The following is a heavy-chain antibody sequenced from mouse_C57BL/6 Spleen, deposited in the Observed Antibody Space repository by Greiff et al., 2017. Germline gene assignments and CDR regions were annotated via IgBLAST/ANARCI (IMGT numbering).Heavy chain of an antibody. V-gene: IGHV1-80*01. CDR3: ARDDGYYVRDAMDY. Sequence: VQLQQSGAELVKPGASVKISCKASGYAFRSYWMNWVKQRPGKGLEWIGQIYPGDGDTNYNGKFKGKATLTAAKSSSTAYMQLSSLTSEDSAVYFCARDDGYYVRDAMDYWGQGTSGTVSS. CDR2: IYPGDGDT. CDR1: GYAFRSYW. J-gene: IGHJ4*01. D-gene: IGHD2-3*01.